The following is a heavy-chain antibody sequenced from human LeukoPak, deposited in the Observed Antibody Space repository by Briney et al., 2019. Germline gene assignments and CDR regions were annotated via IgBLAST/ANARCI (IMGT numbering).Heavy chain of an antibody. Sequence: QPGGSLRLSCAASGFAFSNYAMNWVRQAPGKGLEWVSAIRSSGDSTYYADSVKGRFTISRDNSKNTLYLQMNSLRAEDTAVYYCARGHYYYDSSGYLRDYDAFDIWGQGTMVTVSS. CDR2: IRSSGDST. J-gene: IGHJ3*02. D-gene: IGHD3-22*01. CDR1: GFAFSNYA. CDR3: ARGHYYYDSSGYLRDYDAFDI. V-gene: IGHV3-23*01.